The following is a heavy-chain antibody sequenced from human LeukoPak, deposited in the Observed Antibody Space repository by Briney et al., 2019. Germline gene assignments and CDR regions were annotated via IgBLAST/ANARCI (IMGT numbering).Heavy chain of an antibody. D-gene: IGHD7-27*01. CDR1: GGSISSDY. Sequence: PSETLSLTCTVSGGSISSDYWSWIRQSPGKGLEWIGYIYYSGTTSYNPSLKSRVTISLDASKNQFSLKLSSVTAADTAVYYCARGANWGSPDYWGQGTLVTVSS. CDR3: ARGANWGSPDY. V-gene: IGHV4-59*01. CDR2: IYYSGTT. J-gene: IGHJ4*02.